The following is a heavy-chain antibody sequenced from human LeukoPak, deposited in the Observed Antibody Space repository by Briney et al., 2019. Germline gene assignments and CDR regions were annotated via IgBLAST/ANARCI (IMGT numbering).Heavy chain of an antibody. V-gene: IGHV1-69*05. CDR2: IIPIFGTA. J-gene: IGHJ4*02. Sequence: ASVKVSCKASGGTFSSYAISWVRQAPGQGLEWMGGIIPIFGTANYAQKFQGRVTITTDESTSTAYMELGSLRSEDTAVYYCAREAPAYYYDSGGYPGNYYFDYWGQGTLVTVSS. CDR3: AREAPAYYYDSGGYPGNYYFDY. CDR1: GGTFSSYA. D-gene: IGHD3-22*01.